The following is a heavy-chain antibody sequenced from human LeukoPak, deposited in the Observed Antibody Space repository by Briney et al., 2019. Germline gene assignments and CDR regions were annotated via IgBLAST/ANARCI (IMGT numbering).Heavy chain of an antibody. J-gene: IGHJ4*02. CDR1: GYTFSSYA. V-gene: IGHV1-18*01. CDR3: ARTRSSSSSWYGQFDY. CDR2: INAYNGNT. D-gene: IGHD6-13*01. Sequence: GASVKVSCKASGYTFSSYAISWVRQAPGQGLEWMGWINAYNGNTNYAQNLQDRVTMTTDTSTSTAYMELSSLRSEDTAVYYCARTRSSSSSWYGQFDYWGQGTLVTVSS.